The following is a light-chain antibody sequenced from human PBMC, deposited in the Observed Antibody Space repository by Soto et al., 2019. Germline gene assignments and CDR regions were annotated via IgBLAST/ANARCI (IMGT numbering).Light chain of an antibody. CDR1: QSVSSSY. Sequence: EIVLTQSPGTLSLSPGERATLSCRASQSVSSSYLAWYQQKPGQAPRLLIYGASSRATGIPDRFSGSGSGTDSTLTISRREPEDFAVYSCQQYGSSPPYTFGQGTKLEIK. CDR2: GAS. V-gene: IGKV3-20*01. J-gene: IGKJ2*01. CDR3: QQYGSSPPYT.